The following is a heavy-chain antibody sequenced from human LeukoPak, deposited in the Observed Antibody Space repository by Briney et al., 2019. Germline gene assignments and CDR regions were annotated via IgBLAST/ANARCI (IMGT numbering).Heavy chain of an antibody. J-gene: IGHJ4*02. CDR2: INWNGGST. CDR3: ARGYCSGGSCFLFDY. CDR1: GFTFDAYG. D-gene: IGHD2-15*01. Sequence: PGGSLRLSCAASGFTFDAYGMTWVRQAPGKGLEWVSGINWNGGSTGYADSVKGRFSILRDTAKNSLYLQMNSLRAEDTALYYCARGYCSGGSCFLFDYWGQGTLVTVSS. V-gene: IGHV3-20*04.